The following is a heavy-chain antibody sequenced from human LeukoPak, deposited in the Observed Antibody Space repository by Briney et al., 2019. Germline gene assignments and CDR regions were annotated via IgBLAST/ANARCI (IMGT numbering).Heavy chain of an antibody. CDR1: GYTFSSYG. CDR2: IIPIFGTA. J-gene: IGHJ4*02. Sequence: GASVKVSCKASGYTFSSYGISWVRQAPGQGLEWMGGIIPIFGTANYAQKFQGRVTITADESTSTAYMELSSLRSEDTAVYYCARDIISSGWLDYWGQGTLVTVSS. CDR3: ARDIISSGWLDY. D-gene: IGHD6-19*01. V-gene: IGHV1-69*13.